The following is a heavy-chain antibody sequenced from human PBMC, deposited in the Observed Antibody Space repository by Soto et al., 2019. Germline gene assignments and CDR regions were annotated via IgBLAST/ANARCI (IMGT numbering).Heavy chain of an antibody. D-gene: IGHD3-3*01. CDR2: ISYDGSNK. Sequence: LRLSCAASGFTFSSYAMHWVRQAPGKGLEWVAVISYDGSNKYYADSVKGRFTISRDNSKNTLYLQMNSLRAEDTAVYYCARDQRIRFLEWLSLYAIDVWRQ. CDR1: GFTFSSYA. CDR3: ARDQRIRFLEWLSLYAIDV. V-gene: IGHV3-30-3*01. J-gene: IGHJ6*02.